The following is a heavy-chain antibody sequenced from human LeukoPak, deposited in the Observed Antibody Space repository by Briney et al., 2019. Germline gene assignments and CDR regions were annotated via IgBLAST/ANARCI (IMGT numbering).Heavy chain of an antibody. CDR2: ISGSDGST. CDR3: ASDRNSNNWFFY. Sequence: PGGSLRLSCAASGFTFSSYAMSWVRQAPGKGLEWVSTISGSDGSTDYADSVKGRFTISRDSSKNTLYLQMNTLRAEDTAIYYCASDRNSNNWFFYWGQGTLVTVSS. J-gene: IGHJ5*01. V-gene: IGHV3-23*01. CDR1: GFTFSSYA. D-gene: IGHD6-13*01.